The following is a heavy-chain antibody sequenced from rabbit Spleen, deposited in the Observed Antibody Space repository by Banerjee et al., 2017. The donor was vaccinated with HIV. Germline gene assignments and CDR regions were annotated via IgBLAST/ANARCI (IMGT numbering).Heavy chain of an antibody. D-gene: IGHD7-1*01. CDR1: GFSFSSSYW. CDR2: ISTGGGTT. Sequence: LEESGGGLVKPGGTLTLTCTVSGFSFSSSYWICWVRQAPGRGLEWIACISTGGGTTYYTTWAKGRFTISKTSTTTVTLKMTSLTAADTATYFCARITPGDTWWSNFWGQGTLVTVS. V-gene: IGHV1S45*01. CDR3: ARITPGDTWWSNF. J-gene: IGHJ3*01.